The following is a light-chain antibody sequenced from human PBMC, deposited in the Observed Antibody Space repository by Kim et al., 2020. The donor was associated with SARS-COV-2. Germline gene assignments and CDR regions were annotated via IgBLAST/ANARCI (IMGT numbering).Light chain of an antibody. J-gene: IGLJ2*01. CDR2: EDT. CDR3: QAWDSTTVI. CDR1: KLGDKY. Sequence: SYELTQPPSVSVSPGQTASISCSGDKLGDKYACWYQQRTGQSPVLVIYEDTSRPSGIPERFSASTSGNTATLTISGTQAMDDADYYCQAWDSTTVIFGGGTQLTVL. V-gene: IGLV3-1*01.